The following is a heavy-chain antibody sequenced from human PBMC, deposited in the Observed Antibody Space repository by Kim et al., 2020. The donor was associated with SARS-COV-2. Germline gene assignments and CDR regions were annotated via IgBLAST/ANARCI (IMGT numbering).Heavy chain of an antibody. D-gene: IGHD2-15*01. Sequence: GGSLRLSCAASGFTFSSYDMHWVRQATGKGLEWVSAIGTAGDTYYPGSVKGRFTISRENAKNSLYLQMNSLRAGDTAVYYCARGQGGYGSGGKGFDYWGQGTLVTVSS. CDR1: GFTFSSYD. V-gene: IGHV3-13*01. CDR3: ARGQGGYGSGGKGFDY. CDR2: IGTAGDT. J-gene: IGHJ4*02.